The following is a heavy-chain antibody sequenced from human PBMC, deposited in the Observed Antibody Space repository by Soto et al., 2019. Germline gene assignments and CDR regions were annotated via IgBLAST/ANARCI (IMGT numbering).Heavy chain of an antibody. D-gene: IGHD6-19*01. J-gene: IGHJ4*02. Sequence: QVQLVQSAAEVKPPGASVKVSCKASGYNFTRYGFSWVRQAPGQGLEWMGWISAYSGDTNYAQKFQGRVSMTTDTSTSTAYMELRSLRSDDTAVYYCDSDSGGSLPQWLMFDFWGQGTLVTVSS. CDR3: DSDSGGSLPQWLMFDF. CDR1: GYNFTRYG. V-gene: IGHV1-18*01. CDR2: ISAYSGDT.